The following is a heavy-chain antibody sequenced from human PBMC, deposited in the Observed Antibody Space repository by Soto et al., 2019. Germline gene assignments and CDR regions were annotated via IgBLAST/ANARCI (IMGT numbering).Heavy chain of an antibody. Sequence: GGSLRLSCAASGFTFSSYAMSWVRQAPGKGLEWVSAISGSGGSTYYAASVKGRFTISRDNSNNTLYLQMNSMRAEDTAVYYCAKAKPEYDFWSSYYTDEDFYFDYWGQGTLVTVSS. V-gene: IGHV3-23*01. J-gene: IGHJ4*02. D-gene: IGHD3-3*01. CDR2: ISGSGGST. CDR1: GFTFSSYA. CDR3: AKAKPEYDFWSSYYTDEDFYFDY.